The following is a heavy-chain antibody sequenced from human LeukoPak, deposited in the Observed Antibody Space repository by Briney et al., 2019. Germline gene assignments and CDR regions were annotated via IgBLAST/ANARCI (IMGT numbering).Heavy chain of an antibody. CDR1: NGSVSPYY. Sequence: SETLSLTCTVSNGSVSPYYWSWIRQPAGQGLEWIGRIYITGSTNYNPSLKSRVTISVDTSKNQFSLKLSSVTAADTAVYYCARRPVLRYYYYYYYMDVWAKGPRSPSP. CDR3: ARRPVLRYYYYYYYMDV. D-gene: IGHD6-6*01. J-gene: IGHJ6*03. V-gene: IGHV4-4*07. CDR2: IYITGST.